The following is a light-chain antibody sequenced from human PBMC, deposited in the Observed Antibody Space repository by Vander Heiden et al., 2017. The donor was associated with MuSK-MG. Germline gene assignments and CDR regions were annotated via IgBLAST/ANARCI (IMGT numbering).Light chain of an antibody. CDR1: SSTIGAGHD. J-gene: IGLJ2*01. Sequence: QPALTQPPSVSGAPGQSGTISITGSSSTIGAGHDVHWYQHLPGSATTLLIYLNTNRPSVVSDRFSGSKSGPSASLAITGLQAEDEADDYCQSYDSSLSGSVVFGGGTKLTVL. CDR2: LNT. CDR3: QSYDSSLSGSVV. V-gene: IGLV1-40*01.